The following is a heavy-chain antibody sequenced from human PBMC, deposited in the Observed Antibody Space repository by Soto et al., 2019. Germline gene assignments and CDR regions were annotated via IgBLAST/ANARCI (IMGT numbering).Heavy chain of an antibody. CDR1: GASIVTSNW. J-gene: IGHJ5*02. CDR2: IHDSGST. V-gene: IGHV4-4*02. Sequence: SETLSLTCAVSGASIVTSNWWSWVRQSPGKGLEWIGEIHDSGSTKYNPSLKSRVTISLDKSKNQFSLKLSSVTAADTAVYYCASRRGWFDPWGQG. CDR3: ASRRGWFDP.